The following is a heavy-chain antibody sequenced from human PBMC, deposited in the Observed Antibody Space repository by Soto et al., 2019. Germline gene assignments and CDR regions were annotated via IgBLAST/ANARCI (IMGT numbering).Heavy chain of an antibody. CDR2: IYHSGST. V-gene: IGHV4-4*02. J-gene: IGHJ4*02. Sequence: AETLSLTCAVSGGSIISSNCLILFRQPPGKVLEWIGEIYHSGSTNYNPSLKSRVTISVDKSKNQFSLKLSSVTAADTAVYYCARVAVDRRVGYWGQGTLVTVSS. D-gene: IGHD6-19*01. CDR3: ARVAVDRRVGY. CDR1: GGSIISSNC.